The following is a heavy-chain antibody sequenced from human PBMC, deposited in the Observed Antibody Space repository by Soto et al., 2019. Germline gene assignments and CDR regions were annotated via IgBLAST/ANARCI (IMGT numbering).Heavy chain of an antibody. Sequence: GVSLRLSLTASAFTFNIYAMTWVHEAPGKGLEWVSTTGATGRTTYYSDAVKGRFTVSRDNSKNTLDLQMSNFSAEDTAVYYCATVHNTSRSFDYWRQGPLVTVSS. J-gene: IGHJ4*02. CDR1: AFTFNIYA. CDR2: TGATGRTT. D-gene: IGHD1-20*01. CDR3: ATVHNTSRSFDY. V-gene: IGHV3-23*01.